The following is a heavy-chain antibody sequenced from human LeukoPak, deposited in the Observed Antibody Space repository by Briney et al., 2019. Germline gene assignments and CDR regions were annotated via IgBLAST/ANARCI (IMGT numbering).Heavy chain of an antibody. CDR1: GFTLGSYA. CDR2: AHTNGDA. J-gene: IGHJ5*02. Sequence: GGSLRLSCTLSGFTLGSYAMSWVRQAPGRGLEWVSGAHTNGDAFYIDSVKGRFTISEDRSKNLFFLQMYSLRAEDTAVYYCAKDMTYNDGRWEFDLWGQGTLVTVSS. V-gene: IGHV3-23*01. CDR3: AKDMTYNDGRWEFDL. D-gene: IGHD5-24*01.